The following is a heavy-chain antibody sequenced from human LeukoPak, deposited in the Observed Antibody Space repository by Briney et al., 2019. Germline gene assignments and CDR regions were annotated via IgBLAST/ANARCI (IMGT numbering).Heavy chain of an antibody. CDR3: ARVGSGYDFFYYYYYMDV. Sequence: SETLSLTCAVYGGSFSGYYWSWIRQPPGKGLEWIGEINHSGSTNYNPSLKSRVTISVDTSKNQFSLKLSSVTAADTAVYYCARVGSGYDFFYYYYYMDVWGKGTTVTVSS. CDR1: GGSFSGYY. D-gene: IGHD5-12*01. V-gene: IGHV4-34*01. J-gene: IGHJ6*03. CDR2: INHSGST.